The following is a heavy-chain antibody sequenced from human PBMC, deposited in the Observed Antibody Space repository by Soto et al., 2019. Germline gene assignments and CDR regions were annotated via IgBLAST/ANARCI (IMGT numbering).Heavy chain of an antibody. D-gene: IGHD3-9*01. V-gene: IGHV3-23*01. J-gene: IGHJ6*02. CDR3: LSAIYGMSGDFQYYYGMDV. CDR2: ISSSGGFT. CDR1: GLGLTFSTYP. Sequence: EVQLLESGGGLVQPGGSLRLSCAASGLGLTFSTYPMSWVRPAPGKGLEWVSAISSSGGFTVYADSVKGRFTISRDNAKTTLFLQMNTLTAEDTALYYCLSAIYGMSGDFQYYYGMDVWGQGTTVAVSS.